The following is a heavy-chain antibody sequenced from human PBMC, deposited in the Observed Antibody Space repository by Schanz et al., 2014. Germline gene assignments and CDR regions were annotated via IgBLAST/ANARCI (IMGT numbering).Heavy chain of an antibody. J-gene: IGHJ4*02. CDR2: IYSGIGA. Sequence: EADLVESGGGLVQPGGSLRLSCAVSGFTVSSNHMSWVRQAPGKGLEWVSVIYSGIGAYYADSVKDRFTVSRDNSKNTVYLQMNRLRAEDTAVYYCARAARRTRVVPLYFDYWGQGTLVTVSS. CDR1: GFTVSSNH. D-gene: IGHD2-2*01. V-gene: IGHV3-66*01. CDR3: ARAARRTRVVPLYFDY.